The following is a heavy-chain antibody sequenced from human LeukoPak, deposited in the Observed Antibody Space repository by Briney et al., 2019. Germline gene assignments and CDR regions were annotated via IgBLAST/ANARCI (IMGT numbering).Heavy chain of an antibody. CDR3: AKDNVPYAGSAYSCVNGPLDY. D-gene: IGHD2-2*01. CDR2: ISGGDGST. V-gene: IGHV3-23*01. J-gene: IGHJ4*02. Sequence: QSGGSLRLSCAASGFTFSSYAMSWVRQAPGKGLEWVSGISGGDGSTNYADSVKGRFTISRDNSKNTLYLQMNSLRAEDTAMYYCAKDNVPYAGSAYSCVNGPLDYWGLGTLVTVSS. CDR1: GFTFSSYA.